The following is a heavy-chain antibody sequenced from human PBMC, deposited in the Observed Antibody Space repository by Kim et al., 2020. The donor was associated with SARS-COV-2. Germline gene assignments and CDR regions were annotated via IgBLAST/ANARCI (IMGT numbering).Heavy chain of an antibody. D-gene: IGHD6-6*01. V-gene: IGHV3-23*01. CDR3: AKARMAARDYDY. Sequence: YYADAVQGRFAISRDNSKNTLFLQMNSLRAEDTAVFYCAKARMAARDYDYWGQGTLVTVSS. J-gene: IGHJ4*02.